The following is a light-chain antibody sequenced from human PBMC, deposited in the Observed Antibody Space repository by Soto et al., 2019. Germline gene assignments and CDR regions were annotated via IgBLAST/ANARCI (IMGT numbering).Light chain of an antibody. CDR2: EVS. CDR3: SSYTSSSTPFV. V-gene: IGLV2-14*01. J-gene: IGLJ1*01. CDR1: SSDVGGYNY. Sequence: QSALTQPASVSGSPEQSITMSCTGTSSDVGGYNYVSWYQQHPGKAPKLMIYEVSNRPSGVSNRFSGSKSGNTASLTISGLQAEDEADYYCSSYTSSSTPFVFGTGTKVTVL.